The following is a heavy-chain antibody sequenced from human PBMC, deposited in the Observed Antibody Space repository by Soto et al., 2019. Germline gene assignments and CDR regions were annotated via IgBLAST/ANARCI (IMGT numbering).Heavy chain of an antibody. J-gene: IGHJ6*02. Sequence: SLKLSCKASGGTFSSYAISRVRQAPGQGLEWMGGIIPIFGTANYAQKFQGRVTITADESTSTAYMELSSLRSEDTAVYYCAREKSSKDLYCSSTSCYANYYYGMDVWGQGTTVTVSS. CDR1: GGTFSSYA. CDR2: IIPIFGTA. D-gene: IGHD2-2*01. V-gene: IGHV1-69*13. CDR3: AREKSSKDLYCSSTSCYANYYYGMDV.